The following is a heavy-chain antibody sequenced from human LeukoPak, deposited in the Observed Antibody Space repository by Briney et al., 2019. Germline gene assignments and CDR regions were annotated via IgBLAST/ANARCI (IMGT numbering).Heavy chain of an antibody. CDR1: GFTFSSYS. CDR3: ARETPGTTLLRGKTFRWFDS. V-gene: IGHV3-53*01. D-gene: IGHD4-17*01. J-gene: IGHJ5*01. CDR2: INSAGST. Sequence: PGGSLTLSCAASGFTFSSYSMNWLRQAPGKGLEWDAIINSAGSTYYTDSVQGRFTISRDNSKNILDLQMNSLRAEDTAVYYCARETPGTTLLRGKTFRWFDSWGQGTLVTVSS.